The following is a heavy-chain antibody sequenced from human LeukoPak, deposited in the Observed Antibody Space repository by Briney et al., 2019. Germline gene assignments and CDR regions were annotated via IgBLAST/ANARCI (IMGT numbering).Heavy chain of an antibody. D-gene: IGHD3-9*01. CDR1: GYSFTDYY. CDR2: INPNSGGT. V-gene: IGHV1-2*02. Sequence: ASVKVSCKTSGYSFTDYYMHWVRQAPGQGLEWMGWINPNSGGTSSAQKFQGRVTMTRDTSITTVYMEVSWLTSDDTAIYYCARADRLHGGPYLVGPWGQGTLVTVSS. J-gene: IGHJ5*02. CDR3: ARADRLHGGPYLVGP.